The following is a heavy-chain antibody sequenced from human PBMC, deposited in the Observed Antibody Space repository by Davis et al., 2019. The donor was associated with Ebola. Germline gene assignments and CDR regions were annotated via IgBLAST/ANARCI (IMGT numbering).Heavy chain of an antibody. CDR2: IKQDGSEK. Sequence: GESLKISCAASGFTFSGSAMHWVRQAPGKGLEWVANIKQDGSEKYYVDSVKGRFTISRDNAKNSLYLQMNSLRAEDTAVYYCARDLFALTGLWGQGTLVTVSS. J-gene: IGHJ4*02. CDR3: ARDLFALTGL. V-gene: IGHV3-7*01. D-gene: IGHD3-9*01. CDR1: GFTFSGSA.